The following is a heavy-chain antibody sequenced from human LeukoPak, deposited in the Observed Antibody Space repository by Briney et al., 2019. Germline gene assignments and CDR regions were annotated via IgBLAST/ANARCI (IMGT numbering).Heavy chain of an antibody. J-gene: IGHJ6*03. CDR3: AKDTTPYYYYYMDV. D-gene: IGHD1-1*01. Sequence: GGSLRLSCAASGFTYSTYGMSWVRQAPGKGLEWVSAISGSGGSTYYADSVKGRFTISRDNSKNTLYLQMNSLRAEDTAVYYCAKDTTPYYYYYMDVWGKGTTVTISS. V-gene: IGHV3-23*01. CDR1: GFTYSTYG. CDR2: ISGSGGST.